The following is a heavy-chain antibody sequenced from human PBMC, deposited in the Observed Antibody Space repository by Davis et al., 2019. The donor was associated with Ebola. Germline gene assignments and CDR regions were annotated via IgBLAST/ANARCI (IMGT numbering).Heavy chain of an antibody. Sequence: PGGSLRLSCAASGFTFRSYAMSWVRQAPGKGLKWVSAISAGGGTTFYADSVKGRFTISTDNSKNTLYLQMNSLRAEDTAVYYCAKVYLHAGSYFDYWGQGTLVSVSS. V-gene: IGHV3-23*01. J-gene: IGHJ4*02. CDR1: GFTFRSYA. D-gene: IGHD3-3*02. CDR3: AKVYLHAGSYFDY. CDR2: ISAGGGTT.